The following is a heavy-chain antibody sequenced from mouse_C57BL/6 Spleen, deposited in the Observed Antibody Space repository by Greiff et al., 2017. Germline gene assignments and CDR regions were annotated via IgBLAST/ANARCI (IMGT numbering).Heavy chain of an antibody. V-gene: IGHV5-17*01. D-gene: IGHD1-2*01. Sequence: EVQRVESGGGLVKPGGSLKLSCAASGFTFSDYGMHWVRQAPGKGLEWVAYISSGSGTNYYADTVKGRFTISRDNAKNTLFLQMTSLRSEDTAMYYCARRFITTVDWYFDVWGTGTTVTVSS. CDR1: GFTFSDYG. J-gene: IGHJ1*03. CDR3: ARRFITTVDWYFDV. CDR2: ISSGSGTN.